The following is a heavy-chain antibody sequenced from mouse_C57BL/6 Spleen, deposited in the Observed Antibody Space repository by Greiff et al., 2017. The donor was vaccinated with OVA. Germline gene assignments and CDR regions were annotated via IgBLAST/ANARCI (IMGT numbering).Heavy chain of an antibody. D-gene: IGHD1-1*01. J-gene: IGHJ1*03. CDR1: GYSITSGYY. Sequence: LMESGPGLVKPSQSLSLTCSVTGYSITSGYYWNWIRQFPGNKLEWMGYISYDGSNNYNPSLKNRISITRDTSKNQFFLKLKSVTTEDTATYYCARAPFYGSSLWYFDVWGTGTTVTVSS. CDR2: ISYDGSN. V-gene: IGHV3-6*01. CDR3: ARAPFYGSSLWYFDV.